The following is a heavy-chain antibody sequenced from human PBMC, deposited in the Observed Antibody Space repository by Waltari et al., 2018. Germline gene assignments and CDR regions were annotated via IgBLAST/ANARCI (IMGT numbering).Heavy chain of an antibody. CDR2: VNSDGNSP. CDR3: ARDTPGDGIDY. D-gene: IGHD7-27*01. CDR1: GFTFCNYW. J-gene: IGHJ4*02. Sequence: EVQLVESGGGLVQPGGSLRLSCAASGFTFCNYWMHWVRQVPEKGLMWVSHVNSDGNSPSYADSVKGRFTISRDNAKNTVYLQMNSLRAEDTAVYYCARDTPGDGIDYWGQGTLVTVSS. V-gene: IGHV3-74*01.